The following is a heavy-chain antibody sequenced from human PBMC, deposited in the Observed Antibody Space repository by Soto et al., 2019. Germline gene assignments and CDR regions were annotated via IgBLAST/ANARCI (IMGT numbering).Heavy chain of an antibody. CDR2: INHSGRV. Sequence: SETLSLTGAAYGGSFSGHSWTWIRQSPGKGLEWIGDINHSGRVNYSPSLKSRVTISLDTSKNQLSLTLSAVTAADTALYYCSTRAYDTNGYYRFDPWGQGTLVTVSS. CDR3: STRAYDTNGYYRFDP. D-gene: IGHD3-22*01. CDR1: GGSFSGHS. V-gene: IGHV4-34*01. J-gene: IGHJ5*01.